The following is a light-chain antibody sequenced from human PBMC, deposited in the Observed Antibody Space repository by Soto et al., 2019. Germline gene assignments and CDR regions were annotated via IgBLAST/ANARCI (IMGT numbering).Light chain of an antibody. Sequence: QSVLTQPPSVSGATGQRVTISCTGSSSNIGAGYDVHWYQQLPGTAPKLLIYGNSNRPSGVPDRFSGSKSGTSASLAITGLQAADEADYYCQSYDSRLSGFVCGTGTQLTVL. CDR2: GNS. V-gene: IGLV1-40*01. J-gene: IGLJ1*01. CDR1: SSNIGAGYD. CDR3: QSYDSRLSGFV.